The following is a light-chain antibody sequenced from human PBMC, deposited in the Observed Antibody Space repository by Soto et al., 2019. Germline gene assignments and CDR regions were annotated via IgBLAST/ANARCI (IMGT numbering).Light chain of an antibody. V-gene: IGKV3-15*01. J-gene: IGKJ4*01. Sequence: EIVMTQSPATLSVSPGERATLSCRASQSISSSLAWYQQKPGQAPRLLIYGASTRATGFPARFSGSGSGTEFTLIISSLQSEDFAVYYCQQYINWPLTFGGGTKVEIK. CDR3: QQYINWPLT. CDR1: QSISSS. CDR2: GAS.